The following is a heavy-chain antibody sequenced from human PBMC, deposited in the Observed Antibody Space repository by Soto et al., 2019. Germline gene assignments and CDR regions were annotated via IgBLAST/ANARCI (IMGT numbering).Heavy chain of an antibody. CDR1: GYTFTGYY. Sequence: AASVKVSCKASGYTFTGYYMHWVRQAPGQGLEWMGWINPNSGGTNYAQKFQGWVTMTRDTSISTAYMELSRLRSDDTAVYYCARGAFRYCSGGSCYSRLVYYGMDVWGQGTTVTVSS. CDR3: ARGAFRYCSGGSCYSRLVYYGMDV. J-gene: IGHJ6*02. D-gene: IGHD2-15*01. V-gene: IGHV1-2*04. CDR2: INPNSGGT.